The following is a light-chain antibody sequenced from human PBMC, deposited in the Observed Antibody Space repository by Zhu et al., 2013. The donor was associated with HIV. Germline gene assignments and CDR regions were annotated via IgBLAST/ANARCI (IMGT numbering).Light chain of an antibody. CDR1: SSDVGGYNY. CDR3: SSYTSSSTLDV. V-gene: IGLV2-8*01. CDR2: DVS. J-gene: IGLJ1*01. Sequence: QSALTQPPSASGSPGQSVTISCTGTSSDVGGYNYVSWYQQHPGKAPKVIIYDVSKRPSGVPDRFSGSKSGNTASLTVSGLQDEDEADYYCSSYTSSSTLDVFGTGTKVTVL.